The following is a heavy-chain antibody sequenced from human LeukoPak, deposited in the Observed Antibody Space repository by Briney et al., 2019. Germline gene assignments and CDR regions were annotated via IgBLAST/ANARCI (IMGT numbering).Heavy chain of an antibody. J-gene: IGHJ5*02. CDR1: GYSFTSYW. CDR3: ARLPQTGSGGFDP. D-gene: IGHD1-1*01. Sequence: GESLKISCKGSGYSFTSYWIGWVRPLPGKGLEWMGIIYPGDSDTRYSPSFQGQVTISADKSISTAYLQWSSLKASDTAMYYCARLPQTGSGGFDPWGQGTLVTVSS. V-gene: IGHV5-51*01. CDR2: IYPGDSDT.